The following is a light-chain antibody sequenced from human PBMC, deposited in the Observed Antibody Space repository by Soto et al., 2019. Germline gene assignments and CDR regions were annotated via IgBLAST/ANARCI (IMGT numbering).Light chain of an antibody. CDR1: QSLLHSNGYNY. V-gene: IGKV2-28*01. J-gene: IGKJ5*01. Sequence: DIVMTQSPLSLPVTPGEPASISCRSSQSLLHSNGYNYLDWYLQKPGQSPQLLIYLGSNRASGVPDRFSGSGSGTDFTLKISRVEADDVGVDYCMQGRQIPRTFGQGTRLEIK. CDR3: MQGRQIPRT. CDR2: LGS.